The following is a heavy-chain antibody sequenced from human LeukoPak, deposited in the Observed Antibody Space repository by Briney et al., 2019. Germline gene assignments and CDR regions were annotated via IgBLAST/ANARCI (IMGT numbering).Heavy chain of an antibody. CDR3: ARSPVTIFGVVISFANWYFDL. CDR2: IKQDGSEK. CDR1: GFTFSNFW. Sequence: AGGSLRLSCAAAGFTFSNFWMNWVRQTPGKGLEWVANIKQDGSEKNYVDSVKGRFTISRDNAKNSLFLQMNSLRAEDTAVYYCARSPVTIFGVVISFANWYFDLWGRGTLVTVSS. D-gene: IGHD3-3*01. V-gene: IGHV3-7*01. J-gene: IGHJ2*01.